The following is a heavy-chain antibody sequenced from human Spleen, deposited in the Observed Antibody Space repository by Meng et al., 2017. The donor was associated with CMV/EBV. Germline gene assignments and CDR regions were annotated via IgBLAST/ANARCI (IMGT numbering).Heavy chain of an antibody. V-gene: IGHV3-11*04. J-gene: IGHJ6*02. D-gene: IGHD5-18*01. Sequence: GGSLRLSCAASGFTFSDYYMSWIRQAPGKGLEWISYISSSAKTIYYADSVKGRFTISRDNAKNSLYLQMNSLRAEDTAVYYCARGDESCGYPDPDYYYYGMDVWGQGTTVT. CDR2: ISSSAKTI. CDR3: ARGDESCGYPDPDYYYYGMDV. CDR1: GFTFSDYY.